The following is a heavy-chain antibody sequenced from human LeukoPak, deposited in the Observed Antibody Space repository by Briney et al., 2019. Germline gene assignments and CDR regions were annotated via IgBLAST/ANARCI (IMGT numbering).Heavy chain of an antibody. Sequence: PSETLSLTCAVYGGSFRGFYWSWIRQPAGKGLEWIGRIYSSGTTTYNPSLKSRVAMSVDTPRNQYSLKLNSVTAADTAVYYCARVAPIAAAGSSYYYAIDVWGQGTTVTVSS. CDR3: ARVAPIAAAGSSYYYAIDV. J-gene: IGHJ6*02. D-gene: IGHD6-25*01. CDR2: IYSSGTT. CDR1: GGSFRGFY. V-gene: IGHV4-59*10.